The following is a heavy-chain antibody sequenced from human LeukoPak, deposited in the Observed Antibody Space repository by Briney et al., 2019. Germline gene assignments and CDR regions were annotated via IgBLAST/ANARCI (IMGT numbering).Heavy chain of an antibody. CDR3: ARVEDDFGDHYFGMDV. CDR2: ISNIDSTI. Sequence: GGSLRLSCAASGFTFNDYYMSWIRQAPGKGLEWVSYISNIDSTIHYADFVKGRFTISRDNAQNSLYLQMSSLRAEDTAVYYCARVEDDFGDHYFGMDVWGQGTTVTVSS. CDR1: GFTFNDYY. D-gene: IGHD4-17*01. V-gene: IGHV3-11*04. J-gene: IGHJ6*02.